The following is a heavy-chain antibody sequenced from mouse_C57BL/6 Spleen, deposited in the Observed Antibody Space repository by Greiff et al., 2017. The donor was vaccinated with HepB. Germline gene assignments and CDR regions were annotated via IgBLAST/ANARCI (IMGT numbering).Heavy chain of an antibody. CDR1: GYAFSSSW. CDR2: IYPGDGDT. V-gene: IGHV1-82*01. Sequence: QVQLQQSGPELVKPGASVKISCKASGYAFSSSWMNWVKQRPGKGLEWIGRIYPGDGDTNYNGKFKGKATLTADKSSSTAYMQLSSLTSEDSAVYFCARSDYDYDQAWFAYWGQGTLVTVSA. J-gene: IGHJ3*01. CDR3: ARSDYDYDQAWFAY. D-gene: IGHD2-4*01.